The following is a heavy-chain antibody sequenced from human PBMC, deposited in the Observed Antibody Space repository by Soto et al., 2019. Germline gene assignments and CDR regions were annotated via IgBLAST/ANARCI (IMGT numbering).Heavy chain of an antibody. V-gene: IGHV3-30*18. D-gene: IGHD6-13*01. J-gene: IGHJ4*02. Sequence: GGSLRLSCEASGFTFRNYGIHWGRQAPGKGLEWVAVIASDGRDKKFADSVKGRFTISRDNSRDTLYLQMNSLRPEDTALYYCAKDRAVRAASYYFDYWGQGTLVTVSS. CDR1: GFTFRNYG. CDR3: AKDRAVRAASYYFDY. CDR2: IASDGRDK.